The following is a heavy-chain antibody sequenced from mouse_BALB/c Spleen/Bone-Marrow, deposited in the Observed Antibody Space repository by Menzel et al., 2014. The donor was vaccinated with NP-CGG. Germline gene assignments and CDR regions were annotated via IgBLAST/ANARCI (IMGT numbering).Heavy chain of an antibody. CDR1: GYTFTEYT. D-gene: IGHD1-2*01. CDR2: INPNNGGT. CDR3: ARKDYGYNYVMDY. Sequence: VQLKESGPKLVKPGASVKISCKTSGYTFTEYTMHWVKQSHGKSLEWIGGINPNNGGTIYNQKFKGKATLTVDKSPSTAYIELRSLTSEDSAVYYCARKDYGYNYVMDYWGQGTSVTVSS. V-gene: IGHV1-18*01. J-gene: IGHJ4*01.